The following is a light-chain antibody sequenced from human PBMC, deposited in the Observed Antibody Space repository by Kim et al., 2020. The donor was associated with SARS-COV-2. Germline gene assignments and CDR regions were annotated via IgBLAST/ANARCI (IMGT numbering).Light chain of an antibody. CDR3: QQYDMSPLT. V-gene: IGKV3-20*01. CDR2: GAS. J-gene: IGKJ4*01. CDR1: QSVSSSY. Sequence: EIVLTQSPGTLSLSPGERATLSCRASQSVSSSYLAWYQQKPGQAPRLLIYGASSRATGIPDRFSGSESGTDFTLTISRLEPEDFGVYYCQQYDMSPLTFGGGTKVDIK.